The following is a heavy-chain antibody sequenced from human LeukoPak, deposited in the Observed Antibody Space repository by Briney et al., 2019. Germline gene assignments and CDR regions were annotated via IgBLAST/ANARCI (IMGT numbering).Heavy chain of an antibody. D-gene: IGHD2-2*01. CDR1: GGSITGFF. CDR2: IFSRGGA. V-gene: IGHV4-4*07. CDR3: ARVATPDVSSPFDF. J-gene: IGHJ4*02. Sequence: PSETLSLTCAVSGGSITGFFWTWIRQPAGEGLQYIGRIFSRGGANYNPSLQSRVAMSVDTSQNLFSLKLTSVTAADTAVYFCARVATPDVSSPFDFWGQGILVTVSS.